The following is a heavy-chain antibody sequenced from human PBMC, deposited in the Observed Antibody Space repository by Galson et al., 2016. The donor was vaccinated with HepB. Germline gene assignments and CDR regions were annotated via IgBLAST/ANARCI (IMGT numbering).Heavy chain of an antibody. Sequence: SLRLSCAASGFTFSSYWMHWVRQVPWKGLVMVARTNTDGSDTGYADSVKGRFTISRDNAKNTLYLQMNTLRAEDTAVYYCARDYLTYTGSYLYSWGQGTLVTVSS. CDR1: GFTFSSYW. V-gene: IGHV3-74*01. CDR3: ARDYLTYTGSYLYS. J-gene: IGHJ4*02. CDR2: TNTDGSDT. D-gene: IGHD1-26*01.